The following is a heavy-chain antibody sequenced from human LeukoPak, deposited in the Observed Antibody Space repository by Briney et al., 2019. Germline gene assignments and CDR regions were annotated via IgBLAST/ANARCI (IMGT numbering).Heavy chain of an antibody. CDR2: IKHNGDEL. J-gene: IGHJ4*02. V-gene: IGHV3-7*01. CDR3: ARELRTFDS. D-gene: IGHD3-16*01. Sequence: GGSLRLSSAASGFTFRSSWMTWVRHAPGKGLEWVANIKHNGDELNYVDSVEDRFTISRDNAKNSLYLHMTSLRADDTAVYYCARELRTFDSWGQGTLVTVSS. CDR1: GFTFRSSW.